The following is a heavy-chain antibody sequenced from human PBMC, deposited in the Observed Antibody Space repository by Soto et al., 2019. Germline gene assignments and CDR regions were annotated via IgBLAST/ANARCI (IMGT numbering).Heavy chain of an antibody. J-gene: IGHJ5*02. CDR3: ARAFTTWALEWFDP. D-gene: IGHD2-2*01. V-gene: IGHV3-33*01. CDR2: IWSDGSNK. Sequence: GGSLRLSCAASGFTFSSYGIHWVRQAPGKGLEWVAVIWSDGSNKFYADSVKGRFTISRDNSKNTLYLQMNSLRAEDTAVYYCARAFTTWALEWFDPWGQGTLVTVSS. CDR1: GFTFSSYG.